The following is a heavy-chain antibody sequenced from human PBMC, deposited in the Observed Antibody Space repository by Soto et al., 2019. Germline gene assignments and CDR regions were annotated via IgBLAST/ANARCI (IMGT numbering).Heavy chain of an antibody. CDR2: SDHSGST. D-gene: IGHD6-13*01. CDR3: ARRMRTLTAAGTLDY. Sequence: PSETLSLTCAVYGESFSGFYWSWIRQSPGKGLEWIGESDHSGSTNYNPSLKSRVTMSVDTSKNQFSLKVTSVTAADTAVYYCARRMRTLTAAGTLDYWGQGTLVTVSS. J-gene: IGHJ4*02. CDR1: GESFSGFY. V-gene: IGHV4-34*01.